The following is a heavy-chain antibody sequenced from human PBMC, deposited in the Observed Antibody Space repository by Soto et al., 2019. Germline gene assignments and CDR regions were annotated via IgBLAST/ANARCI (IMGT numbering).Heavy chain of an antibody. J-gene: IGHJ4*02. CDR1: GYTFTSYG. CDR3: ARWGNDYGDYVGYY. V-gene: IGHV1-18*01. Sequence: ASVKVSCKASGYTFTSYGISWVRQAPGQGLEWMGWISAYNGNTNYTQKLQGRVTMTTDTSTSTAYMELRSLRSDDTAVYYCARWGNDYGDYVGYYWGQGTLVTVSS. D-gene: IGHD4-17*01. CDR2: ISAYNGNT.